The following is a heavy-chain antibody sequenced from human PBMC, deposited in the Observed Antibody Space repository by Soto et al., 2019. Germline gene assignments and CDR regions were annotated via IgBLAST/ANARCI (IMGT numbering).Heavy chain of an antibody. Sequence: EVQLLESGGGLVQPGGSLRLSCAASGFTFSSGIMSWVRQVPGKGLEWVSTITASGGDTYYADSVKGRFTISRDNSRNTLYLQVNSLRVEDTALYYCAKRGYYCFDYWGQGALVTVSS. CDR2: ITASGGDT. CDR3: AKRGYYCFDY. CDR1: GFTFSSGI. V-gene: IGHV3-23*01. J-gene: IGHJ4*02. D-gene: IGHD6-13*01.